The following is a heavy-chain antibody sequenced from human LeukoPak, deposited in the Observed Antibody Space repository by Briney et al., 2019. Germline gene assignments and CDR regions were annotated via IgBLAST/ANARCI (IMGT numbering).Heavy chain of an antibody. CDR1: GGSISSYY. V-gene: IGHV4-59*12. CDR2: IYYSGST. Sequence: SETLSLTCTVSGGSISSYYWSWIRQPPGKGLEWIGYIYYSGSTNYNPSLKSRVTMSVDTSKNQFSLKLSSVTAADTAVYYCARVGSSWFFDYWGQGTLVTVSS. J-gene: IGHJ4*02. CDR3: ARVGSSWFFDY. D-gene: IGHD6-13*01.